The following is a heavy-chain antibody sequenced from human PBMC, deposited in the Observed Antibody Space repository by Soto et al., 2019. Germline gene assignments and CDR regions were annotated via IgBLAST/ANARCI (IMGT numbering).Heavy chain of an antibody. J-gene: IGHJ3*02. CDR3: ARAYSDAFDI. CDR2: ISSSGTDI. V-gene: IGHV3-11*01. CDR1: GFTFSDYY. Sequence: QVQLVESGGGLVRPGGSLRLSCAASGFTFSDYYMTWIRQAPGKGLEWVSYISSSGTDIYYADSVKGRFTISRDNAKNSLFLQMSSLRAEDTAVYYCARAYSDAFDIWGQGTMVTVSS. D-gene: IGHD2-15*01.